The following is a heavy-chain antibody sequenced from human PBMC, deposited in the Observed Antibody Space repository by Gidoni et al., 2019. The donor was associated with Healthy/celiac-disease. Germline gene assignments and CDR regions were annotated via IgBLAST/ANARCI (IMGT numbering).Heavy chain of an antibody. J-gene: IGHJ6*02. V-gene: IGHV1-69*01. CDR1: GCPLRSYA. Sequence: QVQLVQSGAEVKKPGSSVKVSCKASGCPLRSYAISWVRQAPGQGLEWMGGIIPIFGTANYAQKCQGRVTITADESTSTAYMELSSLRSEDTAVYYCARSSGYSSGWYKEYYYYGMDVWGQGTTVTVSS. D-gene: IGHD6-19*01. CDR2: IIPIFGTA. CDR3: ARSSGYSSGWYKEYYYYGMDV.